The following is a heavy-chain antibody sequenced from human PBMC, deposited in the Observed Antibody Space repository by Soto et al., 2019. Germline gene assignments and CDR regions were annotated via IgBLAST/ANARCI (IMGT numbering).Heavy chain of an antibody. D-gene: IGHD3-3*01. V-gene: IGHV4-59*01. CDR1: GGSMSNYY. Sequence: PSETLSLTCTVSGGSMSNYYWSWIRQPPGKGLEWIGYIYNSGSTNYNPSLKSRVTMSADTSKNQFSLKLNSVTAADTAVYYCARVRFLEWFPDYWGQGTLVTVS. J-gene: IGHJ4*02. CDR3: ARVRFLEWFPDY. CDR2: IYNSGST.